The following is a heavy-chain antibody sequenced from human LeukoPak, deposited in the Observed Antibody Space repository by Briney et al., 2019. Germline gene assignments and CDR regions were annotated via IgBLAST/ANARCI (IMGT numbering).Heavy chain of an antibody. Sequence: GGSLRLSCAASGFTFSSYAMHWVRQAPGKGLEWVAVISYDGSNKYYADSVKGRFTISRDNSKNTLYLQMNSLRAEDTAVYYCARDQEFDRQQLEVRTYMDVWGKGTTVTVSS. CDR3: ARDQEFDRQQLEVRTYMDV. V-gene: IGHV3-30*04. D-gene: IGHD6-13*01. CDR1: GFTFSSYA. J-gene: IGHJ6*03. CDR2: ISYDGSNK.